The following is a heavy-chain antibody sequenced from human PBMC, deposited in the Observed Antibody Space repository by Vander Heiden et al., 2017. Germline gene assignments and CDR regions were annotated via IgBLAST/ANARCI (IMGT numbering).Heavy chain of an antibody. J-gene: IGHJ6*02. V-gene: IGHV3-74*01. Sequence: EVQLVESGGGLVQPGGARRLSFAASGFTFSRYFIHWVRQAPGKGRVWVSNINGDGSTTNYADSVKGRFTISRDNAKNTLYLQMNNLRAEDTAVYYCARGNYGMDVWGQGTTVTVS. CDR3: ARGNYGMDV. CDR2: INGDGSTT. CDR1: GFTFSRYF.